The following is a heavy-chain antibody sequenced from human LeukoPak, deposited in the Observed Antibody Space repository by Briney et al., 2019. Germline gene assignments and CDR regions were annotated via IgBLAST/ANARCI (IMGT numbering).Heavy chain of an antibody. Sequence: SETLSLTCTVSGGSISSSSYYWGWIRQPPGKGLEWIGSIYYSGSTYYNPSLKSRVTISVDTSKNQFSLKLSSVTAADTAVYYCARDLGSGSIGWFDPWGQGTLVTVSS. J-gene: IGHJ5*02. V-gene: IGHV4-39*07. CDR3: ARDLGSGSIGWFDP. CDR2: IYYSGST. D-gene: IGHD1-26*01. CDR1: GGSISSSSYY.